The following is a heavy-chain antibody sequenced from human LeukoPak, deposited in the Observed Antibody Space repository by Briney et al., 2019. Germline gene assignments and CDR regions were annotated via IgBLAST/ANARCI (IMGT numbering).Heavy chain of an antibody. CDR3: VREASGGTKGVSGTFDI. D-gene: IGHD6-13*01. V-gene: IGHV3-43D*03. Sequence: PGGSLRLSCAASGFTFDDYAMHWVRQAPGKGLEWVSLISWDGGSTYYADSVKGRFTISRDNAKNSLYLQMNSLRAEDTAVYHCVREASGGTKGVSGTFDIWGQGTLVTVSS. CDR1: GFTFDDYA. J-gene: IGHJ3*02. CDR2: ISWDGGST.